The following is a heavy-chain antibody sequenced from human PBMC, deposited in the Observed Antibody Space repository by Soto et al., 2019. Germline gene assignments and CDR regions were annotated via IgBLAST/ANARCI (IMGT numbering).Heavy chain of an antibody. D-gene: IGHD3-10*01. CDR3: PRWSGVGVAGMDV. CDR1: GDSINSGDYY. V-gene: IGHV4-30-4*01. J-gene: IGHJ6*02. Sequence: QVQLQESGPRLVKPLQTLSLTCTVSGDSINSGDYYWSWIRQPPGRGLEWVGYSFYSGITDYNPSPKSRMSMDPSKTQFSLRLTSVTAADTAVYFFPRWSGVGVAGMDVWGQGTTVSVSS. CDR2: SFYSGIT.